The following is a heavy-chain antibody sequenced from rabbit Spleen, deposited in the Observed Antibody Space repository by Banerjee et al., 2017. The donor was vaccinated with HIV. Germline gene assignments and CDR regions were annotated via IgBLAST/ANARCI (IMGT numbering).Heavy chain of an antibody. CDR1: GVSFSSNYY. J-gene: IGHJ4*01. Sequence: QSLEESGGDLVKPGASLTLTCTASGVSFSSNYYMCWVRQAPGKGLEWIACIDTGSSDFTYFASWAKGRFTCSKTSSNTLFLQLNSLTAADTATYFCVREVAAKFSLWGPGTLVTVS. CDR3: VREVAAKFSL. D-gene: IGHD4-1*01. CDR2: IDTGSSDFT. V-gene: IGHV1S40*01.